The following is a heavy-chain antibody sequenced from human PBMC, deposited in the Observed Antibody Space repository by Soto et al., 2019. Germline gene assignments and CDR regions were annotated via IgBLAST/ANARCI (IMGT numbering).Heavy chain of an antibody. V-gene: IGHV4-59*01. J-gene: IGHJ4*02. CDR3: ARDDSGRPATY. CDR1: GGSISRYY. CDR2: VYNGATT. D-gene: IGHD3-10*01. Sequence: SEALSVTCIVSGGSISRYYWTWTRQPPGKGLEWIGCVYNGATTSYNPTLKSRVTISVDTSKNQFSLKLTSVTAADTAMYYCARDDSGRPATYWGQGTLVTVS.